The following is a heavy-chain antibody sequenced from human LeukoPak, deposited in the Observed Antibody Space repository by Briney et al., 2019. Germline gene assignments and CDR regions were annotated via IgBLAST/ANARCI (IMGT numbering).Heavy chain of an antibody. Sequence: ASVKVSCKASGYTFTGYYIHWVRQAPGQGLEWMGWINPSSGGTNYAQKFQGRVTMTRDTSISTAYMELGRLRSDDTAVYYCASSREPNSGSYSAPPEFDYWGQGTLVTVSS. CDR2: INPSSGGT. CDR1: GYTFTGYY. J-gene: IGHJ4*02. D-gene: IGHD1-26*01. CDR3: ASSREPNSGSYSAPPEFDY. V-gene: IGHV1-2*02.